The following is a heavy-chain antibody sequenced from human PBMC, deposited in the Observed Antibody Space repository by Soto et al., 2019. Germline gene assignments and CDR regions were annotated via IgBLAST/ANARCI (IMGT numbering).Heavy chain of an antibody. CDR1: GGPFSNDI. CDR2: IIPIFGTA. CDR3: ARDDKPGDYYYYGMDV. Sequence: GASVKVSCKASGGPFSNDIITWVRQAPGQGLEWMGGIIPIFGTANYAQKFQGRVTITADESTSTAYMELSSLRSEDTAVYYCARDDKPGDYYYYGMDVWGQGTTVTVSS. V-gene: IGHV1-69*13. J-gene: IGHJ6*02. D-gene: IGHD7-27*01.